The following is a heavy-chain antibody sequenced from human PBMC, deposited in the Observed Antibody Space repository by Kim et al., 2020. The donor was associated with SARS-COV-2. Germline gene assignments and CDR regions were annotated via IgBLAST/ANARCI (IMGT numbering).Heavy chain of an antibody. CDR1: GGSISSDNW. Sequence: SETLSLTCAVSGGSISSDNWWSWVRQAPGKGLEWIGEVYHNGHTNYSPSLKSRVTISVDKSKSQFSLSLKFVTAADTAVYYCARDVSGGSGGYGGSDLFDLWGHGTMVAVSS. J-gene: IGHJ3*01. D-gene: IGHD3-10*01. CDR2: VYHNGHT. CDR3: ARDVSGGSGGYGGSDLFDL. V-gene: IGHV4-4*02.